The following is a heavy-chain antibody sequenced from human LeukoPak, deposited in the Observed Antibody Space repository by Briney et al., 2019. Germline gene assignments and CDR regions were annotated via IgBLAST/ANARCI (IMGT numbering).Heavy chain of an antibody. CDR1: GFTFSDYE. CDR3: ARPRGCGSATCNNFDY. J-gene: IGHJ4*02. D-gene: IGHD2-15*01. Sequence: GGSLRLSCAASGFTFSDYEMNWVRQAPGKGLEWLSHISISGTTIHYADSVKGRFTISRVNAKNSVYLQMNSLRVEDTAVYYCARPRGCGSATCNNFDYWGQGTLVTVSS. CDR2: ISISGTTI. V-gene: IGHV3-48*03.